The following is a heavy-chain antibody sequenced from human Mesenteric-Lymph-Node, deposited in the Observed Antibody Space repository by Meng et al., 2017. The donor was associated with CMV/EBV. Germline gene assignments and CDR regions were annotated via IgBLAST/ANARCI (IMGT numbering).Heavy chain of an antibody. V-gene: IGHV3-66*01. D-gene: IGHD3-10*01. Sequence: EVHLGGSGGGLVQPGGSLRLSCAASGFNVRDKYMSWVRQAPGKGLEWVCIIYRGDNTYYIDSVKDRFTVSRDNSKNTMYLQMNSLRVEDTAVYYCTGDSVSNPNLDYWGQGTPVTVSS. CDR3: TGDSVSNPNLDY. J-gene: IGHJ4*02. CDR1: GFNVRDKY. CDR2: IYRGDNT.